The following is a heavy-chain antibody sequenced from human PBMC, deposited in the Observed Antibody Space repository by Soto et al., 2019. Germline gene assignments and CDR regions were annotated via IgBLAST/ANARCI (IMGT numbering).Heavy chain of an antibody. V-gene: IGHV3-49*04. Sequence: GGSLRLSCTASGFTFGDYAMSWVRQAPGKGLEWVGFIRSKAYGGTTEYAASVKGRFTISRDDSKSIAYLQMNSLKTEDTAVYYCTRPLLGYCSGGSCYGGYYYYGMEVWGRGTAVTVSS. CDR2: IRSKAYGGTT. CDR3: TRPLLGYCSGGSCYGGYYYYGMEV. CDR1: GFTFGDYA. D-gene: IGHD2-15*01. J-gene: IGHJ6*01.